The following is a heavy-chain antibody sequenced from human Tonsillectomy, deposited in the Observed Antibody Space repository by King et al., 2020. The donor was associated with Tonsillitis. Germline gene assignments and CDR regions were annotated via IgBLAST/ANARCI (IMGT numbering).Heavy chain of an antibody. CDR2: ISYDGSNK. D-gene: IGHD2-15*01. J-gene: IGHJ6*02. V-gene: IGHV3-30*18. CDR3: AKDGLGYCSVGTCYSYYGMDV. Sequence: VQLVESGGGVVQPGRSLRLSCAASGFTFSTYGMHWVRQAPGKGLEWVAIISYDGSNKYYADSVKGRFTISRDNSKNTLYLQMNSLRAEDTAVYYCAKDGLGYCSVGTCYSYYGMDVWGLGTTVTVSS. CDR1: GFTFSTYG.